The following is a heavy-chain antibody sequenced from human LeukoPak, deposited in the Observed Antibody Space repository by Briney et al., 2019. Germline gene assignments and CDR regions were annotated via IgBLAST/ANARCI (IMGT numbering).Heavy chain of an antibody. V-gene: IGHV3-48*02. Sequence: GGSLRLSCAASGFTFSSYSMNWVRQAPGKGLEWVSYTSTSSSTRYYADSVKGRFTISRDNAKNSLYLQMNSLRDEDTAVYFCARESSGTYYHFDYWGQGTLVTVSS. CDR2: TSTSSSTR. CDR1: GFTFSSYS. D-gene: IGHD1-26*01. CDR3: ARESSGTYYHFDY. J-gene: IGHJ4*02.